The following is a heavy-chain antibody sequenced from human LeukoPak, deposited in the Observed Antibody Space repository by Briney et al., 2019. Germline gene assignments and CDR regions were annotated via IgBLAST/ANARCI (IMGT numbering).Heavy chain of an antibody. CDR3: AKDQSNYYGSGPFDP. CDR1: GFTFSSYG. J-gene: IGHJ5*02. D-gene: IGHD3-10*01. Sequence: GGSLRLSCAASGFTFSSYGMHWVRQAPGKGLEWVAFIRYADSVKGRFTISRDNSKNTLYLQMNSLRAENTAVYYCAKDQSNYYGSGPFDPWGQGTLVTVSS. CDR2: IR. V-gene: IGHV3-30*02.